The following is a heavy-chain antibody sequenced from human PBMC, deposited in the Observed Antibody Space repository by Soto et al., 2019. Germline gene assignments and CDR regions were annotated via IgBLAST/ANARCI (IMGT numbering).Heavy chain of an antibody. CDR2: FISTFHKT. D-gene: IGHD6-6*01. CDR3: ARAWVRSSEMTLSLDS. V-gene: IGHV1-69*01. CDR1: AGTFSTYA. J-gene: IGHJ4*02. Sequence: QVHLVQSGTEVKKPGSSVRFSCKASAGTFSTYAIACVRQAPGQGLEWMGEFISTFHKTNYAQKFQGRLTLTADDAKSTAYLELSSLTSRDTAVYSCARAWVRSSEMTLSLDSWGQGNLVRVS.